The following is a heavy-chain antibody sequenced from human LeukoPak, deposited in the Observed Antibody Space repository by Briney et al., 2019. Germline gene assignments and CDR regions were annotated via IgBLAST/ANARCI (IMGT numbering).Heavy chain of an antibody. CDR2: IIPILGIA. Sequence: ASVKVSCKASGGTFSSYAISWVRQAPGQGLEWMGRIIPILGIANYAQKFQGRVTITADKSTSTAYMELSSLRSEDTAVYYCARDLLVVVAAQFREGFDYWGQGTLVTVSS. V-gene: IGHV1-69*04. D-gene: IGHD2-15*01. CDR1: GGTFSSYA. CDR3: ARDLLVVVAAQFREGFDY. J-gene: IGHJ4*02.